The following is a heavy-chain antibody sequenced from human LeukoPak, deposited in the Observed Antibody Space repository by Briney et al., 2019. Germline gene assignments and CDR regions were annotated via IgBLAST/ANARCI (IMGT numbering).Heavy chain of an antibody. V-gene: IGHV3-7*01. J-gene: IGHJ4*02. Sequence: VQPGGSLRLSCAASGFPFRNYWLTWVRQAPGKGLEWVASIKQDGSEKYYVDSVKGRFTISRDNAKNSLYLQMGSLRAEDTAMFNCARGRLLWFGELDYWGQGTLVTVSS. CDR3: ARGRLLWFGELDY. D-gene: IGHD3-10*01. CDR1: GFPFRNYW. CDR2: IKQDGSEK.